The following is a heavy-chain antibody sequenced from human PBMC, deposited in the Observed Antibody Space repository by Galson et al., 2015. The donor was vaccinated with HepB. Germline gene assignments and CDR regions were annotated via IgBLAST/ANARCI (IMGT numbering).Heavy chain of an antibody. Sequence: SVKVSCKASGYTFNSYGVSWVRQAPGQGLQWMGWISPYNGNTDYIQRLKGRVTMTADTSTSTVYMELRSLRFDDTAVYYCARFLYDYSYYGMDVWGQGTTVTVSS. CDR3: ARFLYDYSYYGMDV. CDR2: ISPYNGNT. J-gene: IGHJ6*02. D-gene: IGHD2/OR15-2a*01. V-gene: IGHV1-18*01. CDR1: GYTFNSYG.